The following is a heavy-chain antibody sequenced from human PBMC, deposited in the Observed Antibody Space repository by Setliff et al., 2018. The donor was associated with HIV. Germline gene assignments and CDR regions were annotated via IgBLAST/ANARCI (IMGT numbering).Heavy chain of an antibody. Sequence: SVKVSCKASGGTFSSYAISWVRQAPGQGLEWMGGIIPIFGTANYAQRFQGRVTITADESTRTAYMELRSLKSDDTAMYFCARVRLQQLIRYDAFDIWGQGTMVTVSS. D-gene: IGHD1-1*01. CDR3: ARVRLQQLIRYDAFDI. CDR1: GGTFSSYA. J-gene: IGHJ3*02. CDR2: IIPIFGTA. V-gene: IGHV1-69*13.